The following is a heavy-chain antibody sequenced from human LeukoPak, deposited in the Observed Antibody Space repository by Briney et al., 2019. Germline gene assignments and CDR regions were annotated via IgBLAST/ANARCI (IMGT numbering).Heavy chain of an antibody. CDR2: INGSGGRT. Sequence: GGSLRLSCAASGFTFSSYAMTWVRQAPGKGLEWVSDINGSGGRTYYTDSVKGRFTISRDNAKNSLYLQMNSLRAEDTAVYYCARSFAYWGQGTLVTVSS. V-gene: IGHV3-23*01. CDR3: ARSFAY. J-gene: IGHJ4*02. CDR1: GFTFSSYA.